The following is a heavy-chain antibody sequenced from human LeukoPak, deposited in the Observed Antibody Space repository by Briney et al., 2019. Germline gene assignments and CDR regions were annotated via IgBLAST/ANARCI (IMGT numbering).Heavy chain of an antibody. CDR3: ARRTMGATADY. CDR2: ISGSRSSSYT. J-gene: IGHJ4*02. Sequence: GRSLRLSCAAPGFTFSDYYMSWIRQAPGKGLEWVSYISGSRSSSYTNYADSVKGRFTISRDNAKNSLYLQMNSLRAEDTAVYYCARRTMGATADYWGQGTLVTVSS. D-gene: IGHD1-26*01. V-gene: IGHV3-11*06. CDR1: GFTFSDYY.